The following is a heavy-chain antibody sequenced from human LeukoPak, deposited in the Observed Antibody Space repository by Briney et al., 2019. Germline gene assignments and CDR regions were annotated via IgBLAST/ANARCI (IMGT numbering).Heavy chain of an antibody. J-gene: IGHJ4*02. CDR1: GFTFSSYA. V-gene: IGHV3-30-3*01. D-gene: IGHD3-22*01. CDR3: ARGHYYDSSGYRYYFDY. Sequence: GGSLRLSCAASGFTFSSYAMHWVRQAPGKGLERVAVISYDGSNKYYADSVKGRFTISRDNSKNTLYLQMNSLRAEDTAVYYCARGHYYDSSGYRYYFDYWGQGTLVTVSS. CDR2: ISYDGSNK.